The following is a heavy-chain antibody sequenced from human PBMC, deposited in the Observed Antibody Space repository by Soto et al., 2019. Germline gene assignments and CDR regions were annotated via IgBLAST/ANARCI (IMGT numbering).Heavy chain of an antibody. CDR1: GFNFSSYS. CDR2: ISSSSSYI. CDR3: ARDPPRRGSSHDY. V-gene: IGHV3-21*01. Sequence: GGSLRLSCAASGFNFSSYSMNWVRQAPGKGLEWVSSISSSSSYIYYADSVKGRFTISRDNAKNSLYLQMNSLRAEDTAVYYCARDPPRRGSSHDYWGQGTLVTVSS. J-gene: IGHJ4*02. D-gene: IGHD6-13*01.